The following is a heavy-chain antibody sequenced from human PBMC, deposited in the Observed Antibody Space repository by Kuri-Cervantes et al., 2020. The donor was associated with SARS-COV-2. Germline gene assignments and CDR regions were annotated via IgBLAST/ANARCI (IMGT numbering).Heavy chain of an antibody. CDR3: GRVSWLQRWRRYSDS. V-gene: IGHV4-4*09. CDR2: LDTSGTT. D-gene: IGHD5-24*01. CDR1: GGSISSHY. J-gene: IGHJ4*02. Sequence: GSLRLSCTVSGGSISSHYWSWIRQPPGKGLEWIRHLDTSGTTTYNPSLNSRVTISLDTSKNHVSLRLTSATAADTAVYYCGRVSWLQRWRRYSDSWGQGTLVTVSS.